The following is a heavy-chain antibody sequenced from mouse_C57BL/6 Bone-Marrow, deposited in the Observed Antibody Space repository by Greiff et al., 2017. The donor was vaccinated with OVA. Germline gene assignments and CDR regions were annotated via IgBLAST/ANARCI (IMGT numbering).Heavy chain of an antibody. CDR1: GYAFSSSW. J-gene: IGHJ4*01. V-gene: IGHV1-82*01. CDR3: ARWGFLYAMDY. Sequence: QVQLQQSGPELVKPGASVKISCKASGYAFSSSWMNWVKQRPGKGLEWIGRIYPGDGDTNYNGKFKGKATLTADKSSSTAYMQLNSLTSEDSAVYYCARWGFLYAMDYWGQGTSVTVSS. CDR2: IYPGDGDT.